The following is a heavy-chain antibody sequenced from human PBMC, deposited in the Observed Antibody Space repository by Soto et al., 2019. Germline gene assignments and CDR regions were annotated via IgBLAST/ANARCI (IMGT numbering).Heavy chain of an antibody. D-gene: IGHD3-10*01. J-gene: IGHJ4*02. CDR1: GGTFSSYT. V-gene: IGHV1-69*08. CDR2: IIPILGIA. CDR3: ARDDGMVRGIN. Sequence: QVQLVQSGAEVKKPGSSVKVSCKASGGTFSSYTISWVRQAPGQGLEWMGRIIPILGIANYAQKFQGRVTITADKSTSTAYMELSSLRSEGTAVYYCARDDGMVRGINWGQGTLVTVSS.